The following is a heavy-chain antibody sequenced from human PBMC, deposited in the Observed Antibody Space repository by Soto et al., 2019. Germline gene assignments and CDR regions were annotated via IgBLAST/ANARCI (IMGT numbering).Heavy chain of an antibody. Sequence: QLQLQKSRSGLVKPSQTLSLTCAVSGGSISSGSYSWSWIRQPPGKGLEWIGYIYHSGSTYYNPSLKSRVTISVHRFKNQFSLKLSSVTAADTAVYYCARPMVRGVTDYWRQGTLLTVSS. CDR1: GGSISSGSYS. J-gene: IGHJ4*02. CDR2: IYHSGST. D-gene: IGHD3-10*01. CDR3: ARPMVRGVTDY. V-gene: IGHV4-30-2*01.